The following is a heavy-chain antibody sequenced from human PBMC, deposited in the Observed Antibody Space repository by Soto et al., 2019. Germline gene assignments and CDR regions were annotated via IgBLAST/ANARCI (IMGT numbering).Heavy chain of an antibody. CDR1: GITFSGHQ. CDR3: ATSIYSSTWYPVGCDD. CDR2: IKQDGSEK. V-gene: IGHV3-7*01. D-gene: IGHD6-13*01. J-gene: IGHJ4*02. Sequence: GSLRLSCAASGITFSGHQMSWVRQAPGKGLEWVANIKQDGSEKYYVDSVKGRFTISRDNAKNSLYLQMNSLRAEDTAVYYCATSIYSSTWYPVGCDDWGKGTVVTV.